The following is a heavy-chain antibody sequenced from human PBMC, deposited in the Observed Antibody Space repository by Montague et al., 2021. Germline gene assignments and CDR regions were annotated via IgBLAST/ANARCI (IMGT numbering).Heavy chain of an antibody. CDR1: GFTFSNYA. CDR3: ARVGETSGWYWDRFDP. J-gene: IGHJ5*02. D-gene: IGHD6-19*01. CDR2: ISPDGSNE. Sequence: SLRLSCAASGFTFSNYALHWVRRSPGKGLEWLAIISPDGSNEDYADSVKGRFSISRDNSNNTLYLLMNSLRPEDTAIYYCARVGETSGWYWDRFDPWGQGTLVTVSS. V-gene: IGHV3-30*03.